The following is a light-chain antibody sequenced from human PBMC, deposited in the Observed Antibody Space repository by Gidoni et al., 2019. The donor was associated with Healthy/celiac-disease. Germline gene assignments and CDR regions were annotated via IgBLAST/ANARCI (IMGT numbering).Light chain of an antibody. Sequence: EIVLTQSPGTLYLSPGERATLSCRASQSVSSSYLAWYQQKPGQAPRLLICGASSRATGIPDRFSGSGSGTDFTLTISRLEPEDFAVYYCQQYGSLFGGGTKVEIK. CDR1: QSVSSSY. V-gene: IGKV3-20*01. J-gene: IGKJ4*01. CDR3: QQYGSL. CDR2: GAS.